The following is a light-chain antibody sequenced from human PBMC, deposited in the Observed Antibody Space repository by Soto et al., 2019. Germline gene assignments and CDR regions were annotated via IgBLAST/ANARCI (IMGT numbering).Light chain of an antibody. CDR3: QQRSVWPPIT. CDR1: QSIHTS. Sequence: VLTQSPATLSLSAGERATLSCRASQSIHTSLAWYQQKPGQPPRLVVYDSTLRANGVPDRFGGSRSGTEFTPTINNLETEDFAVYYCQQRSVWPPITFGQGTRLEIK. CDR2: DST. J-gene: IGKJ5*01. V-gene: IGKV3-11*01.